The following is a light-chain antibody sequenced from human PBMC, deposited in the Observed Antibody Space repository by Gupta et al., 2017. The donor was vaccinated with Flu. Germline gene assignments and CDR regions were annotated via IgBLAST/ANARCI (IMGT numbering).Light chain of an antibody. CDR1: QLENKF. Sequence: SYELTQPPSVSASLRQTASITCSGDQLENKFVCWYQQRPGQSPVLVIHQDTRRPLGIPERFSGSNSGNTATLTIRGTQAIDEADYFCQAWDSSTRVFGTGTKVTVL. J-gene: IGLJ1*01. CDR3: QAWDSSTRV. CDR2: QDT. V-gene: IGLV3-1*01.